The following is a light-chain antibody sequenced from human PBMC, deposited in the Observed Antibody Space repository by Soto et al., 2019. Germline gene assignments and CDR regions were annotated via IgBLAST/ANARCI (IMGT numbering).Light chain of an antibody. J-gene: IGLJ2*01. CDR3: QVWDSSIDHSGV. Sequence: SYELTQPPSVSVALGRTARIICGGNNIGSKSVHWYQQTPGQAPVLVVYYDNDRPSGIPERFSGSNSGNTATLTISKAEAGDEADYYCQVWDSSIDHSGVFGGGTKLTVL. CDR1: NIGSKS. V-gene: IGLV3-21*01. CDR2: YDN.